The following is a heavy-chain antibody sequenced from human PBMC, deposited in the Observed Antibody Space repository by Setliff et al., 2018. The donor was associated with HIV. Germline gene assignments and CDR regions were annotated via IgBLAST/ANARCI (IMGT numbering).Heavy chain of an antibody. CDR2: MRYDGSNK. CDR3: AKDKSYHDYIWGSSVLAY. J-gene: IGHJ4*02. CDR1: GFTFSDYD. Sequence: GESLKISCAASGFTFSDYDIHWVRQAPGKGLEWVAFMRYDGSNKDYADSVKGRFTIFRDNSKNTLFLQMNSLRPEDTAIYYCAKDKSYHDYIWGSSVLAYWGQGTLVTVAS. D-gene: IGHD3-16*01. V-gene: IGHV3-30*02.